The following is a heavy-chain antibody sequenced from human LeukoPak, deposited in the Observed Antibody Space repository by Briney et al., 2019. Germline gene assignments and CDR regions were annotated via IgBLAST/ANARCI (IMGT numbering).Heavy chain of an antibody. CDR3: ARVPTLYGDYGYFQH. CDR1: GFTVSSNY. D-gene: IGHD4-17*01. V-gene: IGHV3-66*01. Sequence: PGGSLRLSCAASGFTVSSNYMSWVRQAPGRGLEWVSVIYSGGSTYYADSVKGRFTISRDNSKNTLYLQMNSLRAEDTAVYYCARVPTLYGDYGYFQHWGQGTLVTVSS. CDR2: IYSGGST. J-gene: IGHJ1*01.